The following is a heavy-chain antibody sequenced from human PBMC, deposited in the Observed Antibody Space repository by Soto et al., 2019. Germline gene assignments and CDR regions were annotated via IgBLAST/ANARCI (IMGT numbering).Heavy chain of an antibody. V-gene: IGHV1-69*13. Sequence: GASVKVSCKASGGTFSSYAISWVRQAPGQGLEWMGGIIPIFGTANYAQKFQGRVTTTADESTSTAYMELSSLRSEDTAVYYCARGGVGDIVVVPAANEDAFDIWGQGTMVTVSS. CDR1: GGTFSSYA. CDR3: ARGGVGDIVVVPAANEDAFDI. CDR2: IIPIFGTA. D-gene: IGHD2-2*01. J-gene: IGHJ3*02.